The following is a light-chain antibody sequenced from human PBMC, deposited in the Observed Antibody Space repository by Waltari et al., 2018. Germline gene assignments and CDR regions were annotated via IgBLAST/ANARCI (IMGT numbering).Light chain of an antibody. CDR3: YSSDTTGLRV. J-gene: IGLJ1*01. V-gene: IGLV3-10*01. CDR1: ELPRKY. Sequence: SYELTQPPSVSVSPGQTARITCSGHELPRKYAYWFQQKSGQAPRLVIYEDTKRPSEIPEGCSGSSSGTVAALTITGAQVDDEADYYCYSSDTTGLRVFGSGTTVVVL. CDR2: EDT.